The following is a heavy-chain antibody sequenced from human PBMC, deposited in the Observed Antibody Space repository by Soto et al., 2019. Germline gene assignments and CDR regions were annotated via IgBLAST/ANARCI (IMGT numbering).Heavy chain of an antibody. CDR3: ARDGSTGVTRMGPDAFDI. CDR2: ISYDGSNK. Sequence: GGSLRLSCAASGFTFSSYGMHWVRQAPGKGLEWVAVISYDGSNKYYADSVKGRFTISRDNSKNTLYLQMNSLRAEDTAVYYFARDGSTGVTRMGPDAFDIWGQGTMVTVSS. CDR1: GFTFSSYG. V-gene: IGHV3-30-3*01. J-gene: IGHJ3*02. D-gene: IGHD3-10*01.